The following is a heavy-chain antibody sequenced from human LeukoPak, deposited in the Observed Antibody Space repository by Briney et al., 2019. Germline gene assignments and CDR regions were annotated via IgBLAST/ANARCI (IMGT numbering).Heavy chain of an antibody. Sequence: PGGSLRLSCAASGFTLSSYAMSWVRQATGKGLEWVSAISGSGGSTYYADSVKGRFTISRDNSKNTLYLQMNSLRAEDTAVYYCAKLGTMIVVVITSWGQGTMVTVSS. V-gene: IGHV3-23*01. CDR3: AKLGTMIVVVITS. CDR1: GFTLSSYA. J-gene: IGHJ4*02. CDR2: ISGSGGST. D-gene: IGHD3-22*01.